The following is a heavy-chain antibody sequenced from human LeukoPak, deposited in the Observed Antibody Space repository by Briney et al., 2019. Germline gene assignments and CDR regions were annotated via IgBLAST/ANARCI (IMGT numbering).Heavy chain of an antibody. V-gene: IGHV1-24*01. J-gene: IGHJ4*02. CDR1: GYTLTELS. Sequence: ASVKVSCKVSGYTLTELSMHWVRQAPGKGLEWMGGFDPEDGETIYAQKFQGRVTMTEDTSTDTAYMGLSSLRSEDTAVYYCATSISQWVSSSGPIDYWGQGTLVTVSS. CDR3: ATSISQWVSSSGPIDY. CDR2: FDPEDGET. D-gene: IGHD6-6*01.